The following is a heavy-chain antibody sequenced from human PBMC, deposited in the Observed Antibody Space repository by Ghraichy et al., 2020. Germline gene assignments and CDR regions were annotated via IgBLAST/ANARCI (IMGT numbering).Heavy chain of an antibody. D-gene: IGHD3-10*02. V-gene: IGHV3-23*01. CDR1: GFTFSSFG. CDR2: ISGSGGST. Sequence: GGSLRLSCAASGFTFSSFGMSWVRQAPGKGLEWVSTISGSGGSTYYADSVKGRFTISRDNSKNTLFLQMSSLRAEDTAVYFCAKTPTMLANYFDRWGQGTLVTVFS. CDR3: AKTPTMLANYFDR. J-gene: IGHJ4*02.